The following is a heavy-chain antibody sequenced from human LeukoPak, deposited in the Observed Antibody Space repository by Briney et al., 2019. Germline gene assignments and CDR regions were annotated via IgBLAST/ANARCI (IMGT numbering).Heavy chain of an antibody. D-gene: IGHD6-13*01. J-gene: IGHJ4*02. V-gene: IGHV1-8*01. Sequence: ASVKVSCKASGYTFTSYDINWVRQATGQGLEWMGWMNPNSGNTGYAQKFQGRVTMTRNTSISTAYMELSSLRSEDTAVYYCARAHRIAAAGLVGYWGQGTLVTVSS. CDR1: GYTFTSYD. CDR3: ARAHRIAAAGLVGY. CDR2: MNPNSGNT.